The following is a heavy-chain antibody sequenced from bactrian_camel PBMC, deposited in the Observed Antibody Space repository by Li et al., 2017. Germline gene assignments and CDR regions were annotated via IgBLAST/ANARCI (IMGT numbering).Heavy chain of an antibody. CDR1: GFTSSKWC. CDR2: IDSEDET. CDR3: AADFGGGWYWGCREKKEYAH. Sequence: HVQLVESGEGSVQAGESLRLSCAVSGFTSSKWCMGWFRRPPGKQSEGVAGIDSEDETSYADSVKGRFTISVDNAKNATYLQMSSLTPEDTGMFYCAADFGGGWYWGCREKKEYAHWGQGTQVTVS. D-gene: IGHD6*01. V-gene: IGHV3S53*01. J-gene: IGHJ4*01.